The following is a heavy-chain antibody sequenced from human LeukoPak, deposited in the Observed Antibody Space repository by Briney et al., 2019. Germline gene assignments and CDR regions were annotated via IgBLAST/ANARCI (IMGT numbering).Heavy chain of an antibody. CDR1: GFNFSPYA. J-gene: IGHJ6*04. V-gene: IGHV3-30-3*01. Sequence: QPGGSLRLSCVASGFNFSPYAVHWVRQAPGKGLEWVAIISNDGTTESYTDSVKGRFTISRDNFKNTLYLQVNGLRLEDTAVYYCATLRDIVVVATTPTDVWGKGTTVIVSS. D-gene: IGHD2-2*01. CDR2: ISNDGTTE. CDR3: ATLRDIVVVATTPTDV.